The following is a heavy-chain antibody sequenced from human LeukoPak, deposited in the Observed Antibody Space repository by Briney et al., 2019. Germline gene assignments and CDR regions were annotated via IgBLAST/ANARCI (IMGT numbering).Heavy chain of an antibody. V-gene: IGHV4-59*01. CDR3: ATVVGALDY. CDR2: IYYSGST. Sequence: SETLSLTCSGSGGSISSYYWSWIRQPPGKGLEWIGDIYYSGSTNYNPSLKSRVTMSVDTSKNHFSLKLTSVTAADTAVYYCATVVGALDYWGQGTLVTVSS. CDR1: GGSISSYY. D-gene: IGHD1-26*01. J-gene: IGHJ4*02.